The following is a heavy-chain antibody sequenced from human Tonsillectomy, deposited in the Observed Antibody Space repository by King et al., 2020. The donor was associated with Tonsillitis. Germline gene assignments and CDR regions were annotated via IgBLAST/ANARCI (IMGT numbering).Heavy chain of an antibody. CDR2: ISGSGGGT. J-gene: IGHJ3*02. V-gene: IGHV3-23*04. D-gene: IGHD6-13*01. CDR3: AKDIQQLVFDAFDI. CDR1: GFTFSSYA. Sequence: VQLVESGGGLVQPGGSLRLSCAAAGFTFSSYALSWVRQAPGKGLEWVSAISGSGGGTYYAASVKGRLTISRDNSKNTLYLQMNSLRAEDKAVYYCAKDIQQLVFDAFDIWGQGTMVTVSS.